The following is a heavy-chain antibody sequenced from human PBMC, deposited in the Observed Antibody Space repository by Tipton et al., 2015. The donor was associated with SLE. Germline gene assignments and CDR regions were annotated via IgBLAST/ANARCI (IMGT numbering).Heavy chain of an antibody. Sequence: QVQLVQPGAEVRKPGASVKVSCKASGYTFINFGIHWVRQAPGQGLEWMGWISAYNGHTNYAQKVQGRVTMTTDASTSTAYMELRTLKSDDTAVYFRARAAAGDHNYYWYMDVWGKGTTVTVSS. CDR2: ISAYNGHT. CDR3: ARAAAGDHNYYWYMDV. CDR1: GYTFINFG. J-gene: IGHJ6*03. V-gene: IGHV1-18*01. D-gene: IGHD6-25*01.